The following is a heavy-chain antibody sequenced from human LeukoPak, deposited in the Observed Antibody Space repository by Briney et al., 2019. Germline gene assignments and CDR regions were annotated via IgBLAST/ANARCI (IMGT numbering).Heavy chain of an antibody. J-gene: IGHJ3*02. CDR2: ISNSGSYI. CDR1: GFSISTYT. Sequence: GGSLRLSCTASGFSISTYTMNWVRQAPGKGLEWVSSISNSGSYIYYADSVRGRFTISRDNAKNSLFLQMNSLRAEDTAVYCCARDSADFWSGYSIWGQGTMVTVS. V-gene: IGHV3-21*01. CDR3: ARDSADFWSGYSI. D-gene: IGHD3-3*01.